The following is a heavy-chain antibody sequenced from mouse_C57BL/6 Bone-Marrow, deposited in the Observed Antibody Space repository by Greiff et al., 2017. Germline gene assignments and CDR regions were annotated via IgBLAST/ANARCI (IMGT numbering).Heavy chain of an antibody. Sequence: VQLQQPGAELVRPGSSVKLSCKASGYTFTSYWMHWVKQRPIQGLEWIGNIDSSDSETHYNQKFKDKATLTVDKSSSTAYMQLSSLTSEDSAVYYCARGGVVGDYWCQGTTLTVSS. D-gene: IGHD1-1*01. J-gene: IGHJ2*01. CDR1: GYTFTSYW. V-gene: IGHV1-52*01. CDR3: ARGGVVGDY. CDR2: IDSSDSET.